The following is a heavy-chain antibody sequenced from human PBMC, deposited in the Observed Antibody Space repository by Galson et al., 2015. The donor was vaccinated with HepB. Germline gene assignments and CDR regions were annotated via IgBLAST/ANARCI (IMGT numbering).Heavy chain of an antibody. D-gene: IGHD3-22*01. Sequence: SLRLSCAASGFTVSSNYMSWVRQAPGKGLEWVSVIYSGGSTYYADSVKGRFTISRDNSKNTLYLQMNSLRAEDTAVYYCARVNSNYYDLINAFDIWGQGTMVTVSS. V-gene: IGHV3-66*02. J-gene: IGHJ3*02. CDR1: GFTVSSNY. CDR2: IYSGGST. CDR3: ARVNSNYYDLINAFDI.